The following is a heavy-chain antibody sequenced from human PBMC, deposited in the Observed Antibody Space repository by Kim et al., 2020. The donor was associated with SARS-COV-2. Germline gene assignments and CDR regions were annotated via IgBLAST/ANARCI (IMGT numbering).Heavy chain of an antibody. D-gene: IGHD3-16*01. CDR1: GFTVSTYG. CDR3: ARSTGTYTSLFDS. J-gene: IGHJ4*02. Sequence: GGSLRLSCTAFGFTVSTYGMSWVRQAAGKGLEWVANITEDASATYYAGSVRGRFTISRDNAKNSLYLQMNSLRAEDTAVYYCARSTGTYTSLFDSWGQGT. CDR2: ITEDASAT. V-gene: IGHV3-7*03.